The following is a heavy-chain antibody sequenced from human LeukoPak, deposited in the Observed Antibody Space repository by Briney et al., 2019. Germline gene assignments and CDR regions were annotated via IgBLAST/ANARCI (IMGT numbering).Heavy chain of an antibody. CDR2: ISYDGSNK. Sequence: GGSLRLSCAASGFTFSSYAMHWVRQAPGKGLEWVAVISYDGSNKYYADSVKGRFTISRDNSKNTLYLQMNSLRAEDTAVYYCARDLLCGGDCYSGYWGQGTLVTVSS. D-gene: IGHD2-21*02. J-gene: IGHJ4*02. V-gene: IGHV3-30*04. CDR3: ARDLLCGGDCYSGY. CDR1: GFTFSSYA.